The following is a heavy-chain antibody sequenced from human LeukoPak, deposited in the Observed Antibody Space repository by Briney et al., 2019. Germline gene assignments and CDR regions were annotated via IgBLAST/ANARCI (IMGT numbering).Heavy chain of an antibody. CDR2: ISGSGGST. D-gene: IGHD2-21*02. Sequence: GGSLRLSCAASGFTFSSYGMSWVRQAPGKGLEWVSAISGSGGSTYYADSVKGRFTISRDNSKNTLYLQMNSLRAEDTAVYYCAKGLTSGGDSWYYFDYWGQGTLVTVSS. CDR1: GFTFSSYG. V-gene: IGHV3-23*01. CDR3: AKGLTSGGDSWYYFDY. J-gene: IGHJ4*02.